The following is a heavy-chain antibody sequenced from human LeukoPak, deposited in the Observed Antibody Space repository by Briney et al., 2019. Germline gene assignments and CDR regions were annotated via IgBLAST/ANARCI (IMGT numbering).Heavy chain of an antibody. J-gene: IGHJ4*02. CDR2: INGDETST. CDR1: GFTFSSHW. D-gene: IGHD2-8*01. Sequence: GGSLRLSCAASGFTFSSHWMHWARQAPGKGLVWVSRINGDETSTAYADSVKGRFTISRDNAKNTLYLQMNSLRAEDTAVYYCARGVYYFDYWGQGTLVTVSS. CDR3: ARGVYYFDY. V-gene: IGHV3-74*01.